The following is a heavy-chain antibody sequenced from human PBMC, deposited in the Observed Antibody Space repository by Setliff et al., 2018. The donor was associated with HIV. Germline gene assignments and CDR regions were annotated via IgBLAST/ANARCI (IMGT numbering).Heavy chain of an antibody. V-gene: IGHV3-72*01. CDR2: SRNKPNSYTT. J-gene: IGHJ6*03. D-gene: IGHD3-10*01. CDR1: GFTLSNYW. Sequence: QAGGSLRLSCAASGFTLSNYWVNWVRQAPGKGLEWVGRSRNKPNSYTTEYAASVKGRFTISRDDSKNSLYLQMNSLKTEDTAVYYCARGRLLWSGSYYYYYMDVWGKGTTVTVSS. CDR3: ARGRLLWSGSYYYYYMDV.